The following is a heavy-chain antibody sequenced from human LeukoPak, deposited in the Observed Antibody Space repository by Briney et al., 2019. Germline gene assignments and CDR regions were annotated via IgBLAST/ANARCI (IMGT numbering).Heavy chain of an antibody. CDR3: ARGSFGDYDY. Sequence: GGSLRLSCAASEFTFSSYAMSWVRQAPGKGLEWVSAITASGGGTYYTDSVKGRFTISRDNSKNTLYLQMNSLRAEGTAVYYCARGSFGDYDYWGQGTLVTVSS. CDR1: EFTFSSYA. J-gene: IGHJ4*02. V-gene: IGHV3-23*01. D-gene: IGHD4-17*01. CDR2: ITASGGGT.